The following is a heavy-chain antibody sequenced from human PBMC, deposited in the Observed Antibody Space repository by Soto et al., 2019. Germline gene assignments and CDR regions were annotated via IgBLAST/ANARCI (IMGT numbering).Heavy chain of an antibody. Sequence: PSLVNPAQTLSVTGNCSGFSLSTNGVAMGWIRQPPGKALLLLALLFCDDDARYSPSLNSRLAITNHPSKAQVVLIMTHLDPVDTGTYYCTHPSGHSSTGADNWGQGTLLTVSS. D-gene: IGHD6-19*01. CDR2: LFCDDDA. CDR3: THPSGHSSTGADN. J-gene: IGHJ4*02. V-gene: IGHV2-5*02. CDR1: GFSLSTNGVA.